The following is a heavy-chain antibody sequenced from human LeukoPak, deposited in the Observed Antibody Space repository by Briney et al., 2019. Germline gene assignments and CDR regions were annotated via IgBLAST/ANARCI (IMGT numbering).Heavy chain of an antibody. J-gene: IGHJ3*02. D-gene: IGHD2-15*01. Sequence: GGSLRLSCAASGFTFSSYAMSWVRQAPGKGLEWVSAISGSGGSTYYADSVKGRFTISRDSSKNTLYLQMNSLRAEDTAVYYCAKAYCSGGSCYPDAFDIWGQGTMVTVSS. V-gene: IGHV3-23*01. CDR2: ISGSGGST. CDR1: GFTFSSYA. CDR3: AKAYCSGGSCYPDAFDI.